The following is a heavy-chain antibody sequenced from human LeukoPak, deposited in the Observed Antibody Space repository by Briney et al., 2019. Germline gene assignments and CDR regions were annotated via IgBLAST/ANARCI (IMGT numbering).Heavy chain of an antibody. V-gene: IGHV3-23*01. Sequence: PGGSLRLSCAASGFTFDDYGMSWVRQAPGKGLEWVSAISGSGGSTYYADSVKGRFTISRDNSKNTLYLQMNSLRAEDTAVYYCAKVLLENYYGSGSYSSFDYWGQGTLVTVSS. CDR3: AKVLLENYYGSGSYSSFDY. CDR2: ISGSGGST. D-gene: IGHD3-10*01. CDR1: GFTFDDYG. J-gene: IGHJ4*02.